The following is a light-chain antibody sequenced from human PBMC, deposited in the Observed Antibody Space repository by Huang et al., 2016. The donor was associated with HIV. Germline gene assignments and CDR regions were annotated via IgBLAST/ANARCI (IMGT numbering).Light chain of an antibody. CDR3: QQYNNWPPWT. CDR1: QSVSTT. J-gene: IGKJ1*01. CDR2: GVS. Sequence: EIVMTQSPPTLSVSPGERATLSCRASQSVSTTLAWYQQKPGQAPRLLSYGVSTRATNIPGRFSGSGSGTEFTLTINSLQSEDSAVYYCQQYNNWPPWTFGQGTKVEIK. V-gene: IGKV3-15*01.